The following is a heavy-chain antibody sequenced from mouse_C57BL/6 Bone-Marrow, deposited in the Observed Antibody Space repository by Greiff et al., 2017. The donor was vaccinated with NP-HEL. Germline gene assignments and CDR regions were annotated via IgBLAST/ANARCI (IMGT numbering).Heavy chain of an antibody. CDR1: GYTFTSYW. J-gene: IGHJ2*01. D-gene: IGHD1-1*01. Sequence: QVQLQQPGAELVKPGASVKMSCKASGYTFTSYWITWVKQRPGQGLEWIGDIYPGSGSTNYNEKFKSKATLTVDTSSSTAYMQLSSLTSEDSAVYYCAREDYCSSYCYFDYWGQGTTLTVSS. CDR2: IYPGSGST. CDR3: AREDYCSSYCYFDY. V-gene: IGHV1-55*01.